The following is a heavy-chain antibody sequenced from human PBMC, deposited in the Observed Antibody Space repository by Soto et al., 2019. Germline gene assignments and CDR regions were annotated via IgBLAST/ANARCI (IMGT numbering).Heavy chain of an antibody. D-gene: IGHD1-26*01. V-gene: IGHV3-23*01. CDR3: AKDQYSGSPGKPDY. J-gene: IGHJ4*02. CDR1: GFSFSGYA. Sequence: GGSLRLSCAASGFSFSGYAMSWVRQAPGKGLEWVSAISGSGGTTYYADSVKGRFTISRDNSKNTLYLQMNTLRAEDTAVYYCAKDQYSGSPGKPDYWGQGTLVTVSS. CDR2: ISGSGGTT.